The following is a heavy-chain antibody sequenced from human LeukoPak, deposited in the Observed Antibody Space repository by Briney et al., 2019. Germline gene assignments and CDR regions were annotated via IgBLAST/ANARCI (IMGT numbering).Heavy chain of an antibody. Sequence: PGGSLRLSCVVSGITFSSYEMNWVRQAPGKGLEWVSYISTSGSTIYYADSVKGRFTISRDNAKNSQYLQMNGLRAEDTAIYYCASPQWLAFWGQGTLVTVSS. V-gene: IGHV3-48*03. CDR2: ISTSGSTI. J-gene: IGHJ4*02. D-gene: IGHD6-19*01. CDR1: GITFSSYE. CDR3: ASPQWLAF.